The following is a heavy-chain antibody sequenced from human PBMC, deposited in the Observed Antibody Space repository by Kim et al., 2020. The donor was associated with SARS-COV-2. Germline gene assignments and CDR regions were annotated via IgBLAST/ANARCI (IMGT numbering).Heavy chain of an antibody. CDR2: IWYDGSNK. Sequence: GGSLRLSCAASGFTFSSYGMHWVRQAPGKGLEWVAVIWYDGSNKYYADSVKGRFTISRDNSKNTLYLQMNSLRAEDTAVYYCARDLSKWFGEPPLYYYYGMDVWGQGTTVTVSS. V-gene: IGHV3-33*01. CDR3: ARDLSKWFGEPPLYYYYGMDV. CDR1: GFTFSSYG. J-gene: IGHJ6*02. D-gene: IGHD3-10*01.